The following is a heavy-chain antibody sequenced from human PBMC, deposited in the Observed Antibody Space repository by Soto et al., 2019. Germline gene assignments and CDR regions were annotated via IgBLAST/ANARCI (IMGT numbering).Heavy chain of an antibody. D-gene: IGHD2-8*01. Sequence: PSDTLSLTCAVYGGSFSGYYWSWIRQPPGKGLEWIGEINHSGSTNYNPSLKSRVTISVDTSKNQFSLKLSSVTAADTAVYYCAGPTRMVRYWGQGTLVTVSS. J-gene: IGHJ4*02. V-gene: IGHV4-34*01. CDR1: GGSFSGYY. CDR2: INHSGST. CDR3: AGPTRMVRY.